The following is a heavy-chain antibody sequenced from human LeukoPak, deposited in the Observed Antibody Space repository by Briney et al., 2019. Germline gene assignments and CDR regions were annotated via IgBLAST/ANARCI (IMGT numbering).Heavy chain of an antibody. CDR3: AKDHPPRRYFDWLRLGNYFDY. CDR2: MNPNSGNT. V-gene: IGHV1-8*01. Sequence: ASVKVSCKASGYTFTSYDINWVRQATGQGLEWMGWMNPNSGNTGYAQKFQGRVTMTRNTSISTAYMELSSLRSEDTAVYYCAKDHPPRRYFDWLRLGNYFDYWGQGTLVTVSS. CDR1: GYTFTSYD. J-gene: IGHJ4*02. D-gene: IGHD3-9*01.